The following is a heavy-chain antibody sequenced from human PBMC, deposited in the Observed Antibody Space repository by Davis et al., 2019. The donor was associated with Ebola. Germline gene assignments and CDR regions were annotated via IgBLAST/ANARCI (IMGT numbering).Heavy chain of an antibody. CDR2: IYYSGST. V-gene: IGHV4-59*12. Sequence: SETLSLTCTVSGGSISSYYWSWIRQPPGKGLEWIGYIYYSGSTNYNPSLKSRVTISVDTSKNQFSLKLSSVTAADTAVYYCARDVLRYFDWLLLAPPGGAFDIWGQGTMVTVSS. D-gene: IGHD3-9*01. CDR3: ARDVLRYFDWLLLAPPGGAFDI. CDR1: GGSISSYY. J-gene: IGHJ3*02.